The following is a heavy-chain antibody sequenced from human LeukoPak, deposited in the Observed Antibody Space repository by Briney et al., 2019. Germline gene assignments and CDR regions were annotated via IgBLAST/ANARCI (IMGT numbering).Heavy chain of an antibody. CDR2: IRYDGSNK. V-gene: IGHV3-30*02. D-gene: IGHD2-8*01. CDR1: GFTFGSYG. Sequence: GGSLRLSCAASGFTFGSYGMHWVRQAPGKGLEWVAFIRYDGSNKYYADSVKGRFTISRDNSKNTLYLQMNSLRAEDTAVYYCAKDSPYFHYFDYWGQGTLVTVSS. J-gene: IGHJ4*02. CDR3: AKDSPYFHYFDY.